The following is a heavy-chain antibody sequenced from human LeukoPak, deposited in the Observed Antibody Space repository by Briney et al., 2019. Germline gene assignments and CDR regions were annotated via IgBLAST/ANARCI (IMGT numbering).Heavy chain of an antibody. CDR1: EFTFNKYW. D-gene: IGHD1-26*01. CDR3: VRADLWLGVGAAHFDY. CDR2: INQDGTDK. J-gene: IGHJ4*02. Sequence: GGSLRLSCIGSEFTFNKYWMNWVRQAPGKGLEWVANINQDGTDKNYVDSVKGRFTISRDNAKNSLYLQMNSLRAEDSGVYYCVRADLWLGVGAAHFDYWGQGTLVTVSS. V-gene: IGHV3-7*01.